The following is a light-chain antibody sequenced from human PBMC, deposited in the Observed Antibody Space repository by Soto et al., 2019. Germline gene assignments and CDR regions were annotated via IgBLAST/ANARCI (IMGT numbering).Light chain of an antibody. V-gene: IGKV3-11*01. CDR1: QFVARY. CDR3: QQRASWPVT. J-gene: IGKJ4*01. Sequence: EIVLTQSPATLSVSPGERATLSCRASQFVARYLAWYQQKPGQAPRLLIYDASYRATGIPARFFASGSGTEFTLTISGLEPEDFALYYCQQRASWPVTFGGGTKVEIK. CDR2: DAS.